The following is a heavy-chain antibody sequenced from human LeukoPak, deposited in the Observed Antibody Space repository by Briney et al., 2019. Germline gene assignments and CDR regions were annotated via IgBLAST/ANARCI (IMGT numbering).Heavy chain of an antibody. CDR3: AKDKQQLAYFDY. CDR2: ISSSGGST. D-gene: IGHD6-13*01. V-gene: IGHV3-23*01. CDR1: GFTFNNYG. J-gene: IGHJ4*02. Sequence: GGSLRLSCAASGFTFNNYGMSWVRQAPGKGLEWVSGISSSGGSTYYADSVKGRFTISRDNSKNTLYLQMNGLRGEDTAVYYCAKDKQQLAYFDYWGQGTLVTVSS.